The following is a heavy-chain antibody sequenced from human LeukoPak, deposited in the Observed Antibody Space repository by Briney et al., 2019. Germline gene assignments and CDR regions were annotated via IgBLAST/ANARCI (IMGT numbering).Heavy chain of an antibody. CDR3: AKSALYDFWSGYPPPTFDY. J-gene: IGHJ4*02. CDR2: ISSSGGST. Sequence: GGSLRLSCAASGFTFSTYDMSWVRQAPGKGLEWVSGISSSGGSTYYADSMKGRFTISRDNSKNTLYLQMNSLRAEDTAVYYCAKSALYDFWSGYPPPTFDYWGQGALVTVSP. V-gene: IGHV3-23*01. D-gene: IGHD3-3*01. CDR1: GFTFSTYD.